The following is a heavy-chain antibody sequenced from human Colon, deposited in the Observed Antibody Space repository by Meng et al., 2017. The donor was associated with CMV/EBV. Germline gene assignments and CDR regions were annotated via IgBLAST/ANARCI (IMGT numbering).Heavy chain of an antibody. CDR2: ISSSSSTI. J-gene: IGHJ6*02. D-gene: IGHD3-3*01. Sequence: GESLKISCAASGFTFSSYSMNWVRQAPGKGLEWVSYISSSSSTIYYADSVKGRFTISRDNAKNSLYLQMNSLRAEDTAVYYCARASGGFLEWFETEGYYYYGMDVWGQGTTVTVSS. CDR3: ARASGGFLEWFETEGYYYYGMDV. V-gene: IGHV3-48*04. CDR1: GFTFSSYS.